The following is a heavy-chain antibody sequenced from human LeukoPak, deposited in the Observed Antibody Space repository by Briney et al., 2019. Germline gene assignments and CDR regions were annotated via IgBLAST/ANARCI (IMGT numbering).Heavy chain of an antibody. V-gene: IGHV3-23*01. CDR3: ARGRQDIVVVVAATQDGWFDP. D-gene: IGHD2-15*01. CDR1: GFSFSSHA. Sequence: PGGSLRLSCAASGFSFSSHAMSWVRQTPAKGLEWVSATTGSGFSPSYADSVKGRFTISRDNSKNTLYLQMNSLRAEDTAVYYCARGRQDIVVVVAATQDGWFDPWGQGTLVTVSS. J-gene: IGHJ5*02. CDR2: TTGSGFSP.